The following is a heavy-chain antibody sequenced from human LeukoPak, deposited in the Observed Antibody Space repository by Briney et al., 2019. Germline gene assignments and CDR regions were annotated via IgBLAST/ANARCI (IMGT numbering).Heavy chain of an antibody. V-gene: IGHV1-24*01. D-gene: IGHD6-13*01. CDR2: FDPEDGET. CDR1: GYTFSDYY. Sequence: ASVKVSCKASGYTFSDYYMHWVRQAPGKGLEWMGGFDPEDGETIYAQKFQGRVTMTEDTSTDTAYMELSSLRSEDTAVYYCATGVRAYSSSWTDYWGQGTLVTVSS. CDR3: ATGVRAYSSSWTDY. J-gene: IGHJ4*02.